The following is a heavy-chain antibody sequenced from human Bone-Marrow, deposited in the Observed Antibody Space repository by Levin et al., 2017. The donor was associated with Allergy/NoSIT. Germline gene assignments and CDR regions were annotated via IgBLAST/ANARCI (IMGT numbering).Heavy chain of an antibody. Sequence: ESGPTLVKPTQTLTLTCTFSGFSLSTSGVGVGWIRQPPGKALEWLALIYWDDDKRYSTSLKSGLTITKDISKNQVVFTMTNMDPVDTATYYCAHTAGKWLPFDYWGRGMLVTVSS. CDR3: AHTAGKWLPFDY. D-gene: IGHD5-12*01. CDR1: GFSLSTSGVG. CDR2: IYWDDDK. J-gene: IGHJ4*02. V-gene: IGHV2-5*02.